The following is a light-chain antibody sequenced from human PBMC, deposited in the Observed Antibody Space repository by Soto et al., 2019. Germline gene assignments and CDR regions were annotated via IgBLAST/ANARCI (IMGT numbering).Light chain of an antibody. Sequence: QSVLTQPASVSGSPGQSITISCTGTNSDVGGYNYVSWYQQHPGKAPKLLIYDVSNRPSGVSNRFSGSKSGNTASLTISGLQAEDEADYYCGSYTSSSSRPYAFGTGTKFTVL. V-gene: IGLV2-14*01. J-gene: IGLJ1*01. CDR1: NSDVGGYNY. CDR2: DVS. CDR3: GSYTSSSSRPYA.